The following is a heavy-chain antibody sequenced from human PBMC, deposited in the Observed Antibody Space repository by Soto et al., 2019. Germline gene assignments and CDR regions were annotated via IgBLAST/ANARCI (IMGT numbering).Heavy chain of an antibody. CDR3: VSPSSTTNHYYFDY. CDR1: GFTFSNYW. Sequence: GGSLRLSCAASGFTFSNYWMSWVRQAPGKGPEWLANIKQDGSEKYYMDSVMGRFTISRDNAKNSLYLQMNSLKADDAAVYYCVSPSSTTNHYYFDYWGQGTLVTVS. D-gene: IGHD3-10*01. J-gene: IGHJ4*02. V-gene: IGHV3-7*01. CDR2: IKQDGSEK.